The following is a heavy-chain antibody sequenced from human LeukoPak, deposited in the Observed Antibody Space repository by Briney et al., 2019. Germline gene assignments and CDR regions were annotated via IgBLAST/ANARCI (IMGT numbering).Heavy chain of an antibody. CDR1: GFTFSSYS. CDR3: ARGAFGILTGYYDY. CDR2: ISSSSSYI. Sequence: GGSLRLSCAASGFTFSSYSMNWVRQAPGKGLEWVSSISSSSSYIYYADSVKGRFTISRDNAKNSLYLQMNSLRDEDTAVYYCARGAFGILTGYYDYWGQGTLVTVSS. D-gene: IGHD3-9*01. V-gene: IGHV3-21*01. J-gene: IGHJ4*02.